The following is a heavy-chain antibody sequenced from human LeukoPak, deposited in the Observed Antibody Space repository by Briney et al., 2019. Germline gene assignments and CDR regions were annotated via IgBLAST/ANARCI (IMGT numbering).Heavy chain of an antibody. CDR1: GFTFDDYA. Sequence: PGGSLRLSCAASGFTFDDYAMHWVRQASGKGLEWVSGISWNSGSIGYADSVKGRFTISRDNAKNSLYLQMNSLRAEDTAVYYCAREWGDYGGHYFDYWGQGTLVTVSS. V-gene: IGHV3-9*01. J-gene: IGHJ4*02. D-gene: IGHD4-23*01. CDR2: ISWNSGSI. CDR3: AREWGDYGGHYFDY.